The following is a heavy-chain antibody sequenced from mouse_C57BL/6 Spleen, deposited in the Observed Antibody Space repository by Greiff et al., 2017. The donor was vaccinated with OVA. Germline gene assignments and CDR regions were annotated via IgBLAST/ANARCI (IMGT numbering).Heavy chain of an antibody. D-gene: IGHD1-1*01. Sequence: EVMLVESEGGLVQPGSSMKLSCTASGFTFSDYYMAWVRQVPEKGLEWVANINYDGSSTYYLDSLKSRFIISRDNAKNILYLQMSSLKSEDTATYYCARDRTTEGAMDYWGQGTSVTVSS. CDR1: GFTFSDYY. CDR3: ARDRTTEGAMDY. J-gene: IGHJ4*01. CDR2: INYDGSST. V-gene: IGHV5-16*01.